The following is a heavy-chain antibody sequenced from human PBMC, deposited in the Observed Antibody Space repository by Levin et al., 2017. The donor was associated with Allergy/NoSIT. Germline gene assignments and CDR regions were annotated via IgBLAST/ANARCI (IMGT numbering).Heavy chain of an antibody. V-gene: IGHV4-59*01. CDR2: IYYSGST. D-gene: IGHD6-13*01. CDR3: TRGRGTSSTWPPFDN. J-gene: IGHJ4*02. Sequence: SQTLSLTCTVSGGSISTYYWSWIRQPPGKGLEWIGYIYYSGSTNFNPSLKSRLTITLDTSQNQFSLKLSSVTTADTAIYYCTRGRGTSSTWPPFDNWGQGTLVTVSS. CDR1: GGSISTYY.